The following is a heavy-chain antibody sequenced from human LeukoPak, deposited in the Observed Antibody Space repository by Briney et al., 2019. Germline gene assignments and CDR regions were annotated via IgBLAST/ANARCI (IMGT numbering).Heavy chain of an antibody. CDR1: GFTFSSYA. D-gene: IGHD3-3*01. J-gene: IGHJ4*02. V-gene: IGHV3-23*01. CDR2: ISGSGGST. Sequence: GGSLRLSCAASGFTFSSYAMSWVRQAPGKGLEWVSAISGSGGSTYYADSVKGRFTISRDNSKNTLYLQMNSLRAEDTAVYYCAKSRGSITIFGVVSYFDYWGQGTLVTVSS. CDR3: AKSRGSITIFGVVSYFDY.